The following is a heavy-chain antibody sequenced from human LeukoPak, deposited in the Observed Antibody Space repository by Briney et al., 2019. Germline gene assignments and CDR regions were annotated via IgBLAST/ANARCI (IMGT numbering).Heavy chain of an antibody. D-gene: IGHD5-24*01. J-gene: IGHJ6*04. Sequence: GGSLRLSCAASGFTFSSYEMNWVRQAPGKGLEWVSYISSSGSTIYYADSVKGRFTISRDNAKNSLYLQMDSLRAEDTAVYYCARDVLDGMDVWGKGTTVTISS. CDR1: GFTFSSYE. CDR3: ARDVLDGMDV. CDR2: ISSSGSTI. V-gene: IGHV3-48*03.